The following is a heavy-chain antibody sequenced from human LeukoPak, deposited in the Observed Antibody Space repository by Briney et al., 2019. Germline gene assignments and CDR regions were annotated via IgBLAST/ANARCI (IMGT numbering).Heavy chain of an antibody. V-gene: IGHV4-59*08. D-gene: IGHD6-13*01. CDR1: GGSISIYY. CDR3: ARSSSSWYYFDY. Sequence: SETLSLTCTVSGGSISIYYWSWIRQPPGKGLEWIGYIYYSGSTNYNPSLKSRVTISVDTSKNQFSLKLSSVTAADTAVYYCARSSSSWYYFDYWGQGTLVTVSS. J-gene: IGHJ4*02. CDR2: IYYSGST.